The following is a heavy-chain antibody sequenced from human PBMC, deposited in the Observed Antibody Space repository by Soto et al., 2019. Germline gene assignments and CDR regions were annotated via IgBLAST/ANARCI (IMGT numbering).Heavy chain of an antibody. CDR3: AKGGGSARDFDY. Sequence: GGSLRLSCTGSGFTFGNYGMHWVRQSPGKGLEWVASTSYDGNNKYYADSLKGRFTISRDNSKKMVYLQMTSLGPEDTAVYYCAKGGGSARDFDYWGQGALVTVSS. V-gene: IGHV3-30*18. D-gene: IGHD1-26*01. CDR1: GFTFGNYG. CDR2: TSYDGNNK. J-gene: IGHJ4*02.